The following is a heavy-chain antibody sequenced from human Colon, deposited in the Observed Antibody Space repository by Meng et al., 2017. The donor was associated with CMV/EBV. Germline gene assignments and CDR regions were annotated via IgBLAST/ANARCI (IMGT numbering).Heavy chain of an antibody. J-gene: IGHJ6*02. V-gene: IGHV1-18*01. Sequence: ASVKVSCRASGYTFTSYGINWVRQAPGQGLEWMGWITTYNGNTNYAQKLQGRVTMTTDTSTSTAYMELRSLRSDDTAVYYCARDRSPLYYDFWSGRISYGMDVWGQGTTVTVSS. CDR2: ITTYNGNT. D-gene: IGHD3-3*01. CDR3: ARDRSPLYYDFWSGRISYGMDV. CDR1: GYTFTSYG.